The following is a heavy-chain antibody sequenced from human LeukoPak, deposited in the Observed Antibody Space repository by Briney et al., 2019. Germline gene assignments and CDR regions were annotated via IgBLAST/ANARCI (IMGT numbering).Heavy chain of an antibody. CDR2: IYPGDSDT. Sequence: GESLKISCKGSGYSFTTYWIGWVRQMPGKGLEWMGIIYPGDSDTRYSPSFQGQVTISADKSISTAYLQWSSLKASDTAMYYCARQQPGRGSSGWYYPWGQGTLVTVSS. J-gene: IGHJ5*02. D-gene: IGHD6-19*01. V-gene: IGHV5-51*01. CDR3: ARQQPGRGSSGWYYP. CDR1: GYSFTTYW.